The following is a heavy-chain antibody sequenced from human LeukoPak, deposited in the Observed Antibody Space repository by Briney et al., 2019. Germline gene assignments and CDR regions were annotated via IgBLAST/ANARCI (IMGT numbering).Heavy chain of an antibody. D-gene: IGHD2-21*02. CDR1: GGTFSIYA. V-gene: IGHV1-69*13. CDR2: IIPIFGTA. Sequence: SVKVSCKASGGTFSIYAISWVRQAPGQGLEWMGGIIPIFGTANYAQKFQGRVTITADESTSTAYMELSSLRSEDTAVYYCVREGPYCGGDCYFDYWGQGTLVTVSS. CDR3: VREGPYCGGDCYFDY. J-gene: IGHJ4*02.